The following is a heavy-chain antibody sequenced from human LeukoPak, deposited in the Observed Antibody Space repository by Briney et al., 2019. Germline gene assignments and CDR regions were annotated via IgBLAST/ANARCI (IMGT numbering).Heavy chain of an antibody. CDR3: ESTAAGSRFYYGMDV. J-gene: IGHJ6*02. CDR2: INHSGST. CDR1: GGSFSGYY. D-gene: IGHD6-13*01. V-gene: IGHV4-34*01. Sequence: SETLSLTCAVYGGSFSGYYWSWIRQPPGKGLEWIGEINHSGSTNYNPSLKSRVTISVDTSKNQFSLKLSSVTAADTAVYYCESTAAGSRFYYGMDVWGQGTTVTVSS.